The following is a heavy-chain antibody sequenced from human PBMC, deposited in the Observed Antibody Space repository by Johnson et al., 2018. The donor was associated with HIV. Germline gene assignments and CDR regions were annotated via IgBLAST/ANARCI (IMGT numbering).Heavy chain of an antibody. CDR3: ARDRTAAGDAFDI. V-gene: IGHV3-30*03. D-gene: IGHD6-13*01. CDR2: ISYDGSNK. CDR1: GFTFSSYW. Sequence: QVQLVESGGGLVQPGGSLRLSCSASGFTFSSYWMAWVRQAPGKGLEWVALISYDGSNKYYADSVKGRFTISRDNSKNTLYLQMNSLRAEDTAVYYCARDRTAAGDAFDIWGQGTMVTVSS. J-gene: IGHJ3*02.